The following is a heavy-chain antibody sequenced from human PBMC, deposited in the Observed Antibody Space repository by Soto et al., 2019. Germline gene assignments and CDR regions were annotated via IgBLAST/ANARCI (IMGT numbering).Heavy chain of an antibody. Sequence: QLQLQESGPGLVKPSETLSLTCTVSGGSISSSSYYWGWIRQPPGKGLEWIGSIYYSGSTYYNPSLKSRVTISVDTSKNQFSLKLSSVTAADTAVYYCARRDVGAYGDYAPFDYWGQGTLVTVSS. CDR2: IYYSGST. CDR3: ARRDVGAYGDYAPFDY. D-gene: IGHD4-17*01. J-gene: IGHJ4*02. CDR1: GGSISSSSYY. V-gene: IGHV4-39*01.